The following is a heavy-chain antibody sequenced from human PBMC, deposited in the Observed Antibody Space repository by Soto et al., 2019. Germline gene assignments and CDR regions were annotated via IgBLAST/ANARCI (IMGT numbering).Heavy chain of an antibody. D-gene: IGHD1-1*01. V-gene: IGHV3-23*04. CDR2: ISGSGNSA. CDR1: GFTFSGHA. Sequence: EVQLVESGGGLVQPGGSLRLSCAASGFTFSGHAMTWVRQAPGKGLEWVSAISGSGNSAYYADSVKGRFTISRDNSENMVYLQMNSLVAEDTAVYYCARDLKSTWIIDVWGQGSMVTVSS. CDR3: ARDLKSTWIIDV. J-gene: IGHJ3*01.